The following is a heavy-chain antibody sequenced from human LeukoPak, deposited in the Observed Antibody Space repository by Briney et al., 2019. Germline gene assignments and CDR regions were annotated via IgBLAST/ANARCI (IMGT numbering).Heavy chain of an antibody. CDR2: IYYSGST. CDR1: GGSISSSSYY. D-gene: IGHD6-13*01. J-gene: IGHJ5*02. Sequence: SETLSLTCTVSGGSISSSSYYWGWIRQPPGKGLEWIGSIYYSGSTYYNPSLKSRVTISVDTSKNQFSLKLSSVTAADTAVYYCARVRKQQLVPGVFDPWGQGTLVTVSS. V-gene: IGHV4-39*07. CDR3: ARVRKQQLVPGVFDP.